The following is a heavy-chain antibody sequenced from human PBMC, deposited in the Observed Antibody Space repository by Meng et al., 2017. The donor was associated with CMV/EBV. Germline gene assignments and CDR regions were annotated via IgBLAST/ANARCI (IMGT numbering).Heavy chain of an antibody. Sequence: QVQLQQWGAGLLKPSETLSLTCAVYGGSFSGYYWSWIRQPPGKGLEWIGEINHSGSTNYNPSLKSRVTISVDTSKNQFSLKLSSVTAADTAVYYCARGWDYDSPFDYWGQGTLVTVSS. J-gene: IGHJ4*02. V-gene: IGHV4-34*01. CDR2: INHSGST. D-gene: IGHD3-22*01. CDR1: GGSFSGYY. CDR3: ARGWDYDSPFDY.